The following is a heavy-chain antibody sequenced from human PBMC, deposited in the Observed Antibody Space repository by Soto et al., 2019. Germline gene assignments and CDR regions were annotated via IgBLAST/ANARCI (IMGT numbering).Heavy chain of an antibody. CDR2: VYSTGTI. J-gene: IGHJ5*02. CDR3: ARDDCARNTRAFDP. CDR1: GDFISYYS. D-gene: IGHD2-21*02. V-gene: IGHV4-4*07. Sequence: SETLSLTCTVSGDFISYYSWAWIRQSAGKGLERIGRVYSTGTIFYNPSLKSRATMSVDTSKNQFSLKLTSVNAADTAVYYCARDDCARNTRAFDPWGQGTLVTVSS.